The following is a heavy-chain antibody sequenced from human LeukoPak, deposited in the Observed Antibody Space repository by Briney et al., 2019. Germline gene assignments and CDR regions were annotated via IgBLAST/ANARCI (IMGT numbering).Heavy chain of an antibody. Sequence: GASVKVSCKASGYTFTGYYMHWVRQAPGQGLEWMGRIIPNSGGTNYAQKFQDRVTMTRDTSTSTAYMELSRLRSDDTAVYYCARDYVKVHSSGWYSSGYWGQGTLVTVSS. V-gene: IGHV1-2*06. CDR1: GYTFTGYY. CDR3: ARDYVKVHSSGWYSSGY. J-gene: IGHJ4*02. CDR2: IIPNSGGT. D-gene: IGHD6-19*01.